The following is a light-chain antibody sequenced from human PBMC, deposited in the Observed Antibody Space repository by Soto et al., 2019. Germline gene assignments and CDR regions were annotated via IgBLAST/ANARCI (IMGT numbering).Light chain of an antibody. CDR2: DAS. J-gene: IGKJ1*01. V-gene: IGKV3-11*01. CDR3: QQRSSWPWT. Sequence: EILLTQSPATLSLSPGERATLSCRASQSVRSSLAWYQQKPGQAPRLLIYDASNRATGIPGRFSGSGSGTDFTLTSSNLEPEDFAVYYCQQRSSWPWTFGQGAKVEIK. CDR1: QSVRSS.